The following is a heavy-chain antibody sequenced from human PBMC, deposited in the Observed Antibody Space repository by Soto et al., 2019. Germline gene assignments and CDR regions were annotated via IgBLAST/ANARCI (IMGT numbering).Heavy chain of an antibody. V-gene: IGHV1-69*12. J-gene: IGHJ5*02. D-gene: IGHD1-20*01. CDR2: IIPIFGTA. CDR3: ARDANNWNHPASNWFDP. CDR1: GGTFSSYA. Sequence: QVQLVQSGAEVKKPGSSVKVSCKASGGTFSSYAISWVRQAPGQGREWMGGIIPIFGTANYAQKLQGIATITADESTSTAYMELSSLRSEDTAVYYCARDANNWNHPASNWFDPWGQGTLVTVSS.